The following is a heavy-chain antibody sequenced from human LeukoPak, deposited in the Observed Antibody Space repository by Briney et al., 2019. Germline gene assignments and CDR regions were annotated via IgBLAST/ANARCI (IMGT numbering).Heavy chain of an antibody. D-gene: IGHD3-22*01. Sequence: SETLSLTCTVSGGSISSSSYYWGWIRQPPGKGLEWIGSIYYSGSTYYNPSLKSRVTISVDTSKNQFSLKLSSVTAADTAVYYCARTYYYDSSGYYLFDYWGQGTLVTVSS. CDR1: GGSISSSSYY. CDR2: IYYSGST. CDR3: ARTYYYDSSGYYLFDY. V-gene: IGHV4-39*07. J-gene: IGHJ4*02.